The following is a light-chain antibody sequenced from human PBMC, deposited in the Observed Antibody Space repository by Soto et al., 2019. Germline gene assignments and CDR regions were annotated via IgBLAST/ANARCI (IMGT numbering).Light chain of an antibody. CDR1: QSVSIW. CDR3: QQFNTSPWT. Sequence: DIQMTQSPSTLAAAEGDRVTISCRASQSVSIWLAWYQQKPGRAPKLLIYKSSILESGVPSRFSGSGSGTEFTLTISSLQPDDFATYHCQQFNTSPWTFGQGTKVEIK. J-gene: IGKJ1*01. CDR2: KSS. V-gene: IGKV1-5*03.